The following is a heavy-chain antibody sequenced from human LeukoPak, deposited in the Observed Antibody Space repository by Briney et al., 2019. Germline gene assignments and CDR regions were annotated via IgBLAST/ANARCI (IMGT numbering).Heavy chain of an antibody. D-gene: IGHD3-3*01. V-gene: IGHV1-58*01. Sequence: SVKVSCKASGFTFTSSAVQWVRQARGQRLEWIGWIVVGSGNTNYAQKFQERVTITRDMSTSAAYMELSSLRSEDTAVYYCAATYYDFWSGFYNWFDPWGQGTLVTVSS. J-gene: IGHJ5*02. CDR1: GFTFTSSA. CDR3: AATYYDFWSGFYNWFDP. CDR2: IVVGSGNT.